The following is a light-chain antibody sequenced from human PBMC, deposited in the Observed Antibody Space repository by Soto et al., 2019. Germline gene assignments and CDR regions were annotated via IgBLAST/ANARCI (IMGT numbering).Light chain of an antibody. CDR2: DVN. J-gene: IGLJ2*01. V-gene: IGLV2-14*01. CDR1: SNDVGRYNY. CDR3: SSYTSSSTRVV. Sequence: ALTQPASVSGSPGQSITISCTGTSNDVGRYNYVSWYQQHPGKAPKLMIYDVNNRPSGVSNRFSGSKSGNTASLTISGLQAEDEADYYCSSYTSSSTRVVFGGGTKLTVL.